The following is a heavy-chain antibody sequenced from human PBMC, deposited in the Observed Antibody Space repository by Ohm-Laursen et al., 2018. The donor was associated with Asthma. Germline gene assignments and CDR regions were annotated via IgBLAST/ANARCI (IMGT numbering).Heavy chain of an antibody. Sequence: GSLRLSCAASGFTVSSNYMSWVRQAPGKGLEWVSVIYSGGITYYADSVKGRFTISRDNSKNTLYLQMNSLRAEDTAVYYCASEIGSFSQEGFDYWGQGTLVTVSS. D-gene: IGHD3-10*01. V-gene: IGHV3-53*01. CDR1: GFTVSSNY. J-gene: IGHJ4*02. CDR3: ASEIGSFSQEGFDY. CDR2: IYSGGIT.